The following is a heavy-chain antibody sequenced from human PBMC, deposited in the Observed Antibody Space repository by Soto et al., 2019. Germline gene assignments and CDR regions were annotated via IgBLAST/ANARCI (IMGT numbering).Heavy chain of an antibody. D-gene: IGHD4-17*01. CDR3: ARGHGLRWYIYYYYGMDV. J-gene: IGHJ6*02. CDR2: INHSGST. V-gene: IGHV4-34*01. Sequence: SETLSLTCAVYGGSFSGYYWSWIRQPPGKGLEWIGEINHSGSTNYNPSLKSRVTISVDTSKNQFSLKLSSVAAADTAVYYCARGHGLRWYIYYYYGMDVWGQGTTVTVSS. CDR1: GGSFSGYY.